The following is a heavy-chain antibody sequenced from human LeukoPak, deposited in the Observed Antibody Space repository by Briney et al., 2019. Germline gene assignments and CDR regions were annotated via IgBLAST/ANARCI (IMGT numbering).Heavy chain of an antibody. Sequence: ASVKVSCKASGYTFTSYGISWVRQAPGQGLEWMGWISVYNGNTNYAQKLQGRVTMTTDTSTSTAYMELRSLRSDDTAVYYCARERLTAREMTTVTFDYWGQGTLVTVSS. D-gene: IGHD4-11*01. CDR3: ARERLTAREMTTVTFDY. CDR2: ISVYNGNT. J-gene: IGHJ4*02. V-gene: IGHV1-18*01. CDR1: GYTFTSYG.